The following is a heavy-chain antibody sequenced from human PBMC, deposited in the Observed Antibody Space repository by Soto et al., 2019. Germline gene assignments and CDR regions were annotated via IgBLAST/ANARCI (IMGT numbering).Heavy chain of an antibody. V-gene: IGHV3-23*01. D-gene: IGHD6-6*01. CDR2: ISGSGGGT. J-gene: IGHJ5*02. CDR3: AKGWQLVPFDP. CDR1: GFTFSSYA. Sequence: PGGSLRLSCAASGFTFSSYAMSWVHQAPGKGLEWVSSISGSGGGTYYADSVKGRFTISRDNSKNTLYLQMNSLRAEDTAVYYCAKGWQLVPFDPWGQGTLVTVSS.